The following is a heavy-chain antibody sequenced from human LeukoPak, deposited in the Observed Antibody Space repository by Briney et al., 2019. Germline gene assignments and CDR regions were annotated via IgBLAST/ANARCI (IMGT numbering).Heavy chain of an antibody. CDR3: ARRTTYGSGSYS. CDR2: IIPIFGTA. D-gene: IGHD3-10*01. Sequence: EASVKVSCKASGGTFSSYAISWVRQAPGQGLEWMGGIIPIFGTANYGQKFQGRVTITTDESTSTAYMELSSLRSEDTAVYYCARRTTYGSGSYSWGQGTLVTVSS. CDR1: GGTFSSYA. V-gene: IGHV1-69*05. J-gene: IGHJ4*02.